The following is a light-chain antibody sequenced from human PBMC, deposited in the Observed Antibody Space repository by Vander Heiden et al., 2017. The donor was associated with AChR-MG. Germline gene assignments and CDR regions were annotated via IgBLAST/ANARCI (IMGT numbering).Light chain of an antibody. Sequence: DIQMTQSPSTLSASVGDRVDTTCRASQSISSWLAWYQQKPGKAPKLLIYKASSLESGVPSRFSGSGSGTEFTLTISSLQPDDFATYYCQQYNSPWTFGQGTKVEIK. CDR3: QQYNSPWT. J-gene: IGKJ1*01. CDR2: KAS. V-gene: IGKV1-5*03. CDR1: QSISSW.